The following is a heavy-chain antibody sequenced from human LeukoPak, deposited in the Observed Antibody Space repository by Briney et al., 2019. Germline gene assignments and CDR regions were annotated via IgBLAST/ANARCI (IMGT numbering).Heavy chain of an antibody. V-gene: IGHV4-39*07. D-gene: IGHD3-22*01. J-gene: IGHJ4*02. CDR1: GGSISSSSYY. Sequence: SETLSLTCTVSGGSISSSSYYWGWIRQPPRKGLEWIGSIYYSGSTYYNPSLKSRVTISVDTSKNQFSLKLSSVTAADTAVYYCARRLTYYYDSSGYYFDYWGQGTLVTVSS. CDR2: IYYSGST. CDR3: ARRLTYYYDSSGYYFDY.